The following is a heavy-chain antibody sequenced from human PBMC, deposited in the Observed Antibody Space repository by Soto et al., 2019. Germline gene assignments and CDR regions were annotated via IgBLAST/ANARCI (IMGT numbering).Heavy chain of an antibody. CDR3: AGRCDSTSCLAHFDY. Sequence: QVQLVQSGAEVKKPGSSVKVSCKASGGTFNNYVINWVRQAPGQGLEWMGGIIPIFGTANYAQKFQGRVTITADKSTSTAYMELNSLRSGDTAVYYCAGRCDSTSCLAHFDYWGQGTLVTVSS. CDR1: GGTFNNYV. V-gene: IGHV1-69*06. CDR2: IIPIFGTA. J-gene: IGHJ4*02. D-gene: IGHD2-2*01.